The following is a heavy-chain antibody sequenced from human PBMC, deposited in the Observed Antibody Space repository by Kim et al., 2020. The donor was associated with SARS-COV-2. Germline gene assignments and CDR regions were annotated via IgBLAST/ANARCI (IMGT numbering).Heavy chain of an antibody. CDR1: GYTFTNYM. J-gene: IGHJ4*02. D-gene: IGHD5-12*01. V-gene: IGHV1-3*01. CDR3: ARSRGCDV. Sequence: ASVKVSCKASGYTFTNYMIHWVRQAPGQRLEWMGWISPGNGKTEYSEKFQGRVTFSRDTSASTAYMELSSLRSEDTAGYYCARSRGCDVWGQGTLVTVSS. CDR2: ISPGNGKT.